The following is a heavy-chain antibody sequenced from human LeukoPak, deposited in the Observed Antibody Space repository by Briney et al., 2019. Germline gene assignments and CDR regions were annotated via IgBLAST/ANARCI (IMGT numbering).Heavy chain of an antibody. D-gene: IGHD3-22*01. Sequence: PGGSLRLSCAASGFTFSSYSMNWVRQAPGKGLELVSSISSSSSYIYYADSVKGRFTISRDNAKNSLYLQMNSLRAEDTAVYYCARDWGSSGFYGPYYYYGMDVWGQGTTVTVSS. J-gene: IGHJ6*02. CDR1: GFTFSSYS. CDR2: ISSSSSYI. CDR3: ARDWGSSGFYGPYYYYGMDV. V-gene: IGHV3-21*01.